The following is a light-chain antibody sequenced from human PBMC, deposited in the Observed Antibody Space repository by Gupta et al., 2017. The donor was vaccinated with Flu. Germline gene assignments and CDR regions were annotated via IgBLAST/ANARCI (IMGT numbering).Light chain of an antibody. J-gene: IGLJ2*01. V-gene: IGLV3-9*01. CDR3: QVWDSSTVI. Sequence: TCGENNFESKSLHWYQQKPGQAHALVIYRGASRPSGIPERFSGSNSGNTATLTINRAQAGDEADYYCQVWDSSTVIFGGGTKLTVL. CDR2: RGA. CDR1: NFESKS.